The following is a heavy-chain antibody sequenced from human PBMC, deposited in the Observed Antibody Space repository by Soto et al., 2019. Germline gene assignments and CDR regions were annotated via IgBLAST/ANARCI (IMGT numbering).Heavy chain of an antibody. V-gene: IGHV4-34*01. CDR2: INHSGST. CDR3: ARIPYYYDSSPIGH. D-gene: IGHD3-22*01. J-gene: IGHJ4*02. Sequence: PSETLSLTCAVYGGSFSGYYWSWIRQPPGKGLEWIGEINHSGSTNYNPSLESRVTISVDTSKNQFSLKLSSVTAADTAVYYCARIPYYYDSSPIGHWGQGTLVTVSS. CDR1: GGSFSGYY.